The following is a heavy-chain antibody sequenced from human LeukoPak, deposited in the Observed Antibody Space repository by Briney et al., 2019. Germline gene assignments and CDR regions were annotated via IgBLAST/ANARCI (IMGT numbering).Heavy chain of an antibody. J-gene: IGHJ4*02. V-gene: IGHV3-23*01. CDR3: AKDLWFGELMMSPFDY. D-gene: IGHD3-10*01. Sequence: KSGGSLRLSCAASGFTFSNYAMNWVRQAPGKGLEWVSGISGSGGSKYYADSVKGRFTISRDNSKNTLYLQMNSLRAEDTAVYYCAKDLWFGELMMSPFDYWGQGTLVTVSS. CDR1: GFTFSNYA. CDR2: ISGSGGSK.